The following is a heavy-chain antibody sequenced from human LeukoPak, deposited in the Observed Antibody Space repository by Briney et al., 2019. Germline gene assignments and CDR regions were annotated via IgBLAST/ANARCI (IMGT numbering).Heavy chain of an antibody. Sequence: PGGSLRLSCAASGFSSYSLNWVRQAPGKGLEWVSSISSGSDYIYYADSVKGRFTISRDNAKNSLYLQMNSLRAEDTVIYYCARDPWGTHAYWGQGTLVTVSS. CDR3: ARDPWGTHAY. CDR1: GFSSYS. CDR2: ISSGSDYI. D-gene: IGHD3-16*01. V-gene: IGHV3-21*01. J-gene: IGHJ4*02.